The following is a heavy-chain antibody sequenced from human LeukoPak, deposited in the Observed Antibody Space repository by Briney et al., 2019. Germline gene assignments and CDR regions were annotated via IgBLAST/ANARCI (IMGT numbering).Heavy chain of an antibody. CDR2: IYYSGST. Sequence: SETLSLTCTVSGGSISSYYWSWIRQPPGKGLEWIGYIYYSGSTNYNPSLKSRVTILVDTSKNQFSLKLSSVTAADTAVYYCARGGHWGGLGYWGQGTLVTVSS. V-gene: IGHV4-59*01. CDR1: GGSISSYY. D-gene: IGHD7-27*01. J-gene: IGHJ4*02. CDR3: ARGGHWGGLGY.